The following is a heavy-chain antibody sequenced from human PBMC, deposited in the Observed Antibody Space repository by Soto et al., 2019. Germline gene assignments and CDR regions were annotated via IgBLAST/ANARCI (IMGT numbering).Heavy chain of an antibody. CDR1: GYTFTGYY. D-gene: IGHD4-17*01. Sequence: ASVKVSCKASGYTFTGYYMHWVRRAPGQGLEWMGWINPNSGGTNYAQKFQGWVTMTRDTSISTAYMELSRLRSDGTAVYYCARDLLTGTTFYYGMDVWGHGTTVTVSS. V-gene: IGHV1-2*04. J-gene: IGHJ6*02. CDR3: ARDLLTGTTFYYGMDV. CDR2: INPNSGGT.